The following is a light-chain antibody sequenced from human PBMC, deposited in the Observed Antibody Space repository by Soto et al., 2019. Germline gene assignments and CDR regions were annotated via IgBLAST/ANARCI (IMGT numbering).Light chain of an antibody. Sequence: SYELTQPPSVSVAPGQTARITCGGTNIGRKSVHWYQQKPGQAPVVVVYDDRDRPSGIPERFSGSNSGNTATLTISRAQDGDEADYYCQGWDSSSYVFGTGTKVTVL. J-gene: IGLJ1*01. CDR1: NIGRKS. CDR3: QGWDSSSYV. CDR2: DDR. V-gene: IGLV3-21*02.